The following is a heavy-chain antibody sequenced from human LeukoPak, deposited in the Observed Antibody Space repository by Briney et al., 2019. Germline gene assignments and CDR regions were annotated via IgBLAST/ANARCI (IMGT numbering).Heavy chain of an antibody. J-gene: IGHJ5*02. V-gene: IGHV3-7*03. CDR2: INHNGNVN. Sequence: GGSLRLSCAASGVTFSSYWMNWARQAPGKGLEWVASINHNGNVNYYVDSVKGRFTISRDNAKNSLYLQMSNLRAEDTAVYFCARDVSGWYYWFDPWGQGTLVTVSS. CDR1: GVTFSSYW. D-gene: IGHD6-19*01. CDR3: ARDVSGWYYWFDP.